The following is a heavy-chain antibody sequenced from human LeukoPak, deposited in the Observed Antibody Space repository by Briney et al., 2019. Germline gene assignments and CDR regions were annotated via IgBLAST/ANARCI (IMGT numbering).Heavy chain of an antibody. Sequence: EASVKVSCKASGYTFTGYYMHWVRQAPGQGLEWMGWINPNSGGTNYAQKFQGRVTMTRDTSISTAYMELSRLRSDDTAVYYCARATGYSSGWYGDYWGQGTLVTVSS. J-gene: IGHJ4*02. D-gene: IGHD6-19*01. CDR1: GYTFTGYY. CDR3: ARATGYSSGWYGDY. CDR2: INPNSGGT. V-gene: IGHV1-2*02.